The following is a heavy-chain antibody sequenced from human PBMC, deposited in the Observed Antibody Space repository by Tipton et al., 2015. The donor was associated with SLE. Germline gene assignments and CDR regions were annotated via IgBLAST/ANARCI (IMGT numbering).Heavy chain of an antibody. CDR1: GYSISSGYY. D-gene: IGHD1-26*01. J-gene: IGHJ3*02. CDR3: ARTLGAIAHTVYDAFDI. V-gene: IGHV4-38-2*01. CDR2: IYHSGST. Sequence: TLSLTCAVSGYSISSGYYWGWIRQPPGKGLEWIGSIYHSGSTYYNPSLKSRVTISVDTSKNQFSLKLSSVTAADTAVYYCARTLGAIAHTVYDAFDIWGQGKMVTVPS.